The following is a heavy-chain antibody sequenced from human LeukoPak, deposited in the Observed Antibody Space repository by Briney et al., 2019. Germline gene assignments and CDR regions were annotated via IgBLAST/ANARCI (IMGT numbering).Heavy chain of an antibody. D-gene: IGHD4-23*01. CDR3: ARSSREPRGYAPWELMPPFDY. CDR2: ISSSSSTI. V-gene: IGHV3-48*01. Sequence: GGSLRLSCAASGFTFSSYEMNWVRQAPGKGLEWVSYISSSSSTIYYADSVKGRFTISRDNAKTSLYPQMNSLRAEDTAVYYCARSSREPRGYAPWELMPPFDYWGQGTLVTVSS. CDR1: GFTFSSYE. J-gene: IGHJ4*02.